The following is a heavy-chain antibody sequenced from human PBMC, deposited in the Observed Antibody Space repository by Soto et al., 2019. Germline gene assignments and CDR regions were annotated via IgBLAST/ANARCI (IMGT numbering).Heavy chain of an antibody. V-gene: IGHV1-46*03. CDR2: INPSAGST. Sequence: AXVKVSCKASGYTFTSYYMHWVRQAPGQGLEWMGIINPSAGSTSYAQKFQGRVTMTRDTSTSTVYMELSSLRSEDTAIYYCARCLFGVESGAYFDDWGQGTLVTVSS. D-gene: IGHD2-21*01. CDR3: ARCLFGVESGAYFDD. J-gene: IGHJ4*02. CDR1: GYTFTSYY.